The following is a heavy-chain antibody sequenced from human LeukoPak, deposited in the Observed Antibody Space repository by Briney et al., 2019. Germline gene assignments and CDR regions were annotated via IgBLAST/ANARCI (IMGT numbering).Heavy chain of an antibody. CDR2: IYYSGST. J-gene: IGHJ6*03. Sequence: SETLSLTCTVSGGSISSYYWSWIRQPPGKGLEWIGYIYYSGSTNYNPSLKSRVTISVDTSKNQFSLKLSSVTAADTAVYYCARQIRATVNYMDVWGKGTTVGVS. D-gene: IGHD4-11*01. CDR1: GGSISSYY. CDR3: ARQIRATVNYMDV. V-gene: IGHV4-59*08.